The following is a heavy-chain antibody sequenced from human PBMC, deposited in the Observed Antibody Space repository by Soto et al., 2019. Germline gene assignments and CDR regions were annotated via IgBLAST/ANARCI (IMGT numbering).Heavy chain of an antibody. Sequence: ASVKVSCKASGFTFTSSAVQWVRQARGQRLEWIGWIVVGSGNTNYAQKFQERVTITRDMSTSTAYMELSSLRSEDTAVYYCAAARPYYDFWSGSSPLYFDYWGQGTLVTVSS. CDR3: AAARPYYDFWSGSSPLYFDY. CDR2: IVVGSGNT. CDR1: GFTFTSSA. D-gene: IGHD3-3*01. V-gene: IGHV1-58*01. J-gene: IGHJ4*02.